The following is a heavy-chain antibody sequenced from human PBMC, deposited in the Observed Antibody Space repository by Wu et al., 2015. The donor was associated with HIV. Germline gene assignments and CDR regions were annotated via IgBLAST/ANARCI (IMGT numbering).Heavy chain of an antibody. CDR1: GYTFTAYY. CDR3: AKLINFVGYVADKSDY. J-gene: IGHJ4*02. D-gene: IGHD4/OR15-4a*01. V-gene: IGHV1-2*02. Sequence: QVQLVQSGAEVKEPGTSVKVSCKASGYTFTAYYLFWMRQTPGQGLEWMGWINANTGRADYAQKFQGRDTMTRDTSINTAYMELNRLRYDDTAVYYCAKLINFVGYVADKSDYWGQGTLVSVSS. CDR2: INANTGRA.